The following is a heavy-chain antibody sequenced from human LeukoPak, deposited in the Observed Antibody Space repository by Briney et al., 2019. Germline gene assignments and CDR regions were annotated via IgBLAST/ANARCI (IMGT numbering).Heavy chain of an antibody. V-gene: IGHV4-34*01. J-gene: IGHJ4*02. CDR3: VRQLGYYFDY. CDR1: GGSFSGYY. Sequence: SETLSLTCAVYGGSFSGYYWSWIRQPPGKGLEWIGEINHSGSTNYNPSLKSRVTISVDTSKNQFSLKLSSVTAADTAVYYRVRQLGYYFDYWGQGTLVTVSS. D-gene: IGHD1-1*01. CDR2: INHSGST.